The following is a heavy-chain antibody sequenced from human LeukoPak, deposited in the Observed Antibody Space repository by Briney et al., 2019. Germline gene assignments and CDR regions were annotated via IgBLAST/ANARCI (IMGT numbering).Heavy chain of an antibody. D-gene: IGHD6-6*01. CDR2: ISSSGSTI. Sequence: GGSLRLSCAASGFTFSDYYMSWIRQAPGKGLEWISYISSSGSTIYYADSVKGRFTISRDNARNSLYLQMNSLRAGDTAVYYCARERAIASLRPYYFDYWGRGTLVTVSS. V-gene: IGHV3-11*01. J-gene: IGHJ4*02. CDR3: ARERAIASLRPYYFDY. CDR1: GFTFSDYY.